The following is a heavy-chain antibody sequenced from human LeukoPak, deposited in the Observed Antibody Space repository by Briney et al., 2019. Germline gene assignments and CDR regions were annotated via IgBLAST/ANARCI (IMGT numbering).Heavy chain of an antibody. Sequence: ASVKVSCKASGGTFSSYAISWVRQAPGQGLEWMGGIIPIFDTANYAQKFQGRVTMTEDTSTDTAYMELSSLRSEDTAVYYCATLYNWNDGDYWGQGTLVTVSS. V-gene: IGHV1-69*06. CDR2: IIPIFDTA. CDR3: ATLYNWNDGDY. CDR1: GGTFSSYA. D-gene: IGHD1-1*01. J-gene: IGHJ4*02.